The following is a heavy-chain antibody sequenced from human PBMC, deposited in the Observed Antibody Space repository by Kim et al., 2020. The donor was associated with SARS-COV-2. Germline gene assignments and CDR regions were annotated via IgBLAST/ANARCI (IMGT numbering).Heavy chain of an antibody. CDR3: ARQPGYLPAEGY. V-gene: IGHV3-21*01. CDR2: ISSSSSYI. J-gene: IGHJ4*02. D-gene: IGHD2-2*01. CDR1: GFTFSSYS. Sequence: GGSLRRSCAASGFTFSSYSMNWVRQAPGKGLEWVSSISSSSSYIYYADSVKGRFTISRDNAKNSLYLQMNSLRAEDTAVYYCARQPGYLPAEGYWGQGTLVTVSS.